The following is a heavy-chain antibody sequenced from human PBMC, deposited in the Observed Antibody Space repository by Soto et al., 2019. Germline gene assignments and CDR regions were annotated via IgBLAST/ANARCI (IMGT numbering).Heavy chain of an antibody. Sequence: QVQLVQSGPEVKKQGASVRVSCKASGYTFTSYYIHWVRQAPGQGLEWMGWVSPLSGGTNIAQRFQGRVTLTRDTSINTAYMDFSMLSFGDTARDFCEREFASGDFGLDLGGKGTTVSVSS. CDR1: GYTFTSYY. J-gene: IGHJ6*04. CDR2: VSPLSGGT. V-gene: IGHV1-2*02. CDR3: EREFASGDFGLDL. D-gene: IGHD2-21*01.